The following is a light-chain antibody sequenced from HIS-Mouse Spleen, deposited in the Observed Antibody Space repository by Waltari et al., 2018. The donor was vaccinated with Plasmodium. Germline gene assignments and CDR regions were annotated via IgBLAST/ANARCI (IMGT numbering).Light chain of an antibody. V-gene: IGLV2-11*02. CDR1: RSDVGGYHY. CDR3: CSYAGSYTFV. Sequence: QSALTPPRSVSGSPGQSVTISCTGTRSDVGGYHYVSWYQQHPGKAPKLMIYDVSKRPSGVPDRFSGSKSGNTASLTISGLQAEDEADYYCCSYAGSYTFVFGTGTKVTVL. CDR2: DVS. J-gene: IGLJ1*01.